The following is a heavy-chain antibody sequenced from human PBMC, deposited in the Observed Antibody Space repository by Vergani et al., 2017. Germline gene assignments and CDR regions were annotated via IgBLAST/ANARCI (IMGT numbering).Heavy chain of an antibody. CDR2: IHPADSDT. Sequence: EVQLVQSGAEVKKPGESLKISCQISGYSFTNYWIGWVRQMPGKSLEWMGIIHPADSDTRYSPSFQGQVTISVDKSISTAYLQRSSLRASDRAMYYCARLYGRDSSGSKYFDYWGQGTLVTVSS. CDR3: ARLYGRDSSGSKYFDY. CDR1: GYSFTNYW. D-gene: IGHD3-22*01. V-gene: IGHV5-51*01. J-gene: IGHJ4*02.